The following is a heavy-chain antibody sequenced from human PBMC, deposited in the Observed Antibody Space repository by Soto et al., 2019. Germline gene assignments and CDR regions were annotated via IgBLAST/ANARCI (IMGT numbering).Heavy chain of an antibody. J-gene: IGHJ4*02. D-gene: IGHD1-1*01. CDR2: ISAHNGNT. CDR3: ARGRYGDY. V-gene: IGHV1-18*01. Sequence: GGPVKGSCQGSGFGFSTHGITWVRQAPGQGLEWMAWISAHNGNTNYAQKLQGRVTVTRDTSTSTAYMELRSLRSDDTAVYYCARGRYGDYWGQGALVTVSS. CDR1: GFGFSTHG.